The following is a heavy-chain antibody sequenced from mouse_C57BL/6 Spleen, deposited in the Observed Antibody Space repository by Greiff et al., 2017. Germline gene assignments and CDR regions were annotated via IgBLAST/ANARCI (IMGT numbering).Heavy chain of an antibody. CDR3: ARERGMYDLYYYAMDY. CDR2: INYDGSST. Sequence: EVKLMESEGGLVQPGSSMKLSCTASGFTFSDYYMAWVRQVPEKGLEWVANINYDGSSTYYLDSLKSRFIISRDNAKNILYLQMSSLKSEDTATYYCARERGMYDLYYYAMDYWGQGTSVTVSS. D-gene: IGHD2-3*01. CDR1: GFTFSDYY. V-gene: IGHV5-16*01. J-gene: IGHJ4*01.